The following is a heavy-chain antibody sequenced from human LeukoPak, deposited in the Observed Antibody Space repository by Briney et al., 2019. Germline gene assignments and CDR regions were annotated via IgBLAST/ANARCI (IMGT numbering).Heavy chain of an antibody. Sequence: ASVKVSCKASGDTFTGYYMHWVRQAPGQGLEWMGWINPNSGGTNYAQKFQGRVTMTRDTSISTAYMELSRLRSDDTAVYYCARDLSVISRGSGSYYGYWGQGTLVTVSS. J-gene: IGHJ4*02. CDR2: INPNSGGT. V-gene: IGHV1-2*02. D-gene: IGHD3-10*01. CDR1: GDTFTGYY. CDR3: ARDLSVISRGSGSYYGY.